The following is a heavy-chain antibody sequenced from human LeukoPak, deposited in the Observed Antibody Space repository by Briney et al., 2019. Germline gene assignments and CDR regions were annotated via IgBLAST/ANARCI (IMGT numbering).Heavy chain of an antibody. Sequence: GALRLSCAASGFTFDDYGMSWVRQAPGKGLEWVSGINWNGGSTGYADSVKGRFTISRDNAKNSLYLQMNSLRAEDTALYYCARGPTYCTNGVCYTPHFDYWGQGTLVTVSS. CDR3: ARGPTYCTNGVCYTPHFDY. D-gene: IGHD2-8*01. CDR1: GFTFDDYG. J-gene: IGHJ4*02. CDR2: INWNGGST. V-gene: IGHV3-20*04.